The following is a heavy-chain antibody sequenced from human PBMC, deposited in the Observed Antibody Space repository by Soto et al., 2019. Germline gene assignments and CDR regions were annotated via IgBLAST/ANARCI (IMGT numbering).Heavy chain of an antibody. CDR3: ARRGGSSSWSPRSWFDP. V-gene: IGHV4-59*01. CDR1: GGSISSYY. Sequence: QVQLQESGPGLVKPSETLSLTCTVSGGSISSYYWSWIRQPPGKGLEWIGYIYYSGSTNYNPSLKSRVTISVETSKNQFSLKLSSVTAADTAVYYCARRGGSSSWSPRSWFDPWGQGTLVTVSS. J-gene: IGHJ5*02. D-gene: IGHD6-13*01. CDR2: IYYSGST.